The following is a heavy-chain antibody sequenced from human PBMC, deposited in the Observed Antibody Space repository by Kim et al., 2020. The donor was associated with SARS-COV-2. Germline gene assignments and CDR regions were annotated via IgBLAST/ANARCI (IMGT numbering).Heavy chain of an antibody. D-gene: IGHD4-4*01. J-gene: IGHJ4*02. CDR3: ARAPPYMTTGDYFDY. Sequence: DSVKGRLTSSKDNSKNTLYLQMNSRRAEDTAVYYCARAPPYMTTGDYFDYWGQGTLVTVSS. V-gene: IGHV3-30*07.